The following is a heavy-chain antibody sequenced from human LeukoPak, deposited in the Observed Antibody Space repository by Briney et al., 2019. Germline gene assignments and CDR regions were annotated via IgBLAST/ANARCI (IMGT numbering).Heavy chain of an antibody. D-gene: IGHD1-20*01. CDR1: GVTFSSYA. J-gene: IGHJ6*03. CDR3: ATNPMTGYHLGDHFYFYMAV. Sequence: ASVKVSCKVSGVTFSSYAISWVRQAPGQGLEWIGGLRPVFGPINSAQKFQDRVTLTKDDSTTTAYMELRRLRSEDTAVYYCATNPMTGYHLGDHFYFYMAVWGKGTTVTVS. V-gene: IGHV1-69*05. CDR2: LRPVFGPI.